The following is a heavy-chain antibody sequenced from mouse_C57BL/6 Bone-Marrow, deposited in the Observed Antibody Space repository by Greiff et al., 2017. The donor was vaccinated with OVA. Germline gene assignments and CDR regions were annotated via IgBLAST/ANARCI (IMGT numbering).Heavy chain of an antibody. V-gene: IGHV14-4*01. CDR2: IDPENGDT. CDR1: GFNIKDDY. CDR3: TTRGIYYDFDY. J-gene: IGHJ2*01. D-gene: IGHD1-1*01. Sequence: EVQLVESGAELVRPGASVKLSCTASGFNIKDDYMHWVKQRPEQGLEWIGWIDPENGDTEYASKFQGKATITADTSSNTAYLQLSSLTSEDTAVYYCTTRGIYYDFDYWGQGTTLTVSS.